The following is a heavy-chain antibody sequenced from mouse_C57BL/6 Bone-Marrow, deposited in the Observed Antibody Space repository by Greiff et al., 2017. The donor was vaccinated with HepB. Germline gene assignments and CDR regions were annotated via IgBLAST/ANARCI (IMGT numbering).Heavy chain of an antibody. J-gene: IGHJ1*03. Sequence: EVQVVESGGGLVKPGGSLKLSCAASGFTFSSYAMSWVRQTPEKRLEWVATISDGGSYTYYPDNVKGRFTISRDNAKNNLYLQMRHMKSEDTAMYYCARAPPPYYGSSYWYFDVWGTGTTVTVSS. CDR3: ARAPPPYYGSSYWYFDV. CDR2: ISDGGSYT. V-gene: IGHV5-4*01. CDR1: GFTFSSYA. D-gene: IGHD1-1*01.